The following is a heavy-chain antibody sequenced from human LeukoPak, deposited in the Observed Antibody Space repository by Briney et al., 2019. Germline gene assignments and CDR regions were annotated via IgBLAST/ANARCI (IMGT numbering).Heavy chain of an antibody. CDR3: AATYYYGSGSYHPFDY. CDR1: GYTFTSYG. CDR2: ISAYNGNT. Sequence: ASVKVPCKASGYTFTSYGISWVRQAPGQGLEWMGWISAYNGNTNYAQKLQGRVTMTTDTSTSTAYMELRSLRSDDTAVYYCAATYYYGSGSYHPFDYWGQGTLVTVSS. V-gene: IGHV1-18*01. J-gene: IGHJ4*02. D-gene: IGHD3-10*01.